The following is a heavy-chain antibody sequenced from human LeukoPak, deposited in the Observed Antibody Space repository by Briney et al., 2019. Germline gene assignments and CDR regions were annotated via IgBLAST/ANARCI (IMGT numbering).Heavy chain of an antibody. CDR1: GYTFTGYY. CDR2: INPNSGGT. Sequence: GASVKVSCKASGYTFTGYYMHWVRQAPGQGLEWLGWINPNSGGTNYAQKFQGRVTMTRDTSISTAYMELSRLRSDDTAVYYCARTRLDTAIYYGMDVWGQGTTVTVSS. D-gene: IGHD5-18*01. CDR3: ARTRLDTAIYYGMDV. V-gene: IGHV1-2*02. J-gene: IGHJ6*02.